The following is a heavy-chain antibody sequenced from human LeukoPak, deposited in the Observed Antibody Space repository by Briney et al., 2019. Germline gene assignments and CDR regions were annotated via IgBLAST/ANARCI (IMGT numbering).Heavy chain of an antibody. V-gene: IGHV4-59*01. CDR1: GGSISSYY. J-gene: IGHJ6*03. Sequence: SETLSLTCTVSGGSISSYYWSWIRQPPGKGLEWIGYIHYSGSTNYNPSLKSRVTISVDTSKNQFSLKLSSVTAADTAVYYCARGGGNYYYYYMDVWGKGTTVTVSS. CDR3: ARGGGNYYYYYMDV. CDR2: IHYSGST. D-gene: IGHD2-15*01.